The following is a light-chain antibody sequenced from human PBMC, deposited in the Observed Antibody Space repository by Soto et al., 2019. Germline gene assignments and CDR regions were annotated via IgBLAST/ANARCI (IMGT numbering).Light chain of an antibody. Sequence: QSALTQPPSASGSPGQSVTISCTGTSSDVGAYNYVSWYQQHPGKAPKLVIFEVNKRPSGVPDRFSGSKSGNTAFLTVSGLQTEDEADYYCQSYDSSLRGSVFGGGTKLTVL. V-gene: IGLV2-8*01. CDR1: SSDVGAYNY. J-gene: IGLJ3*02. CDR3: QSYDSSLRGSV. CDR2: EVN.